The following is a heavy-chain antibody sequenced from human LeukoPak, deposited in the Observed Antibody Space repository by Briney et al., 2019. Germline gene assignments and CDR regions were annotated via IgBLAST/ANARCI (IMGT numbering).Heavy chain of an antibody. D-gene: IGHD2-2*01. CDR3: AKDWGVVVPAVHGYSYGPPDY. Sequence: GGSLRLSCAASGFTFSSYGMHWVRQAPGKGLEWVAFIRYDGSNKYYADSVKGRFTISRDNSKNTLYLQMNSLRAEDTAVYYCAKDWGVVVPAVHGYSYGPPDYWGQGTLVTVSS. J-gene: IGHJ4*02. CDR2: IRYDGSNK. V-gene: IGHV3-30*02. CDR1: GFTFSSYG.